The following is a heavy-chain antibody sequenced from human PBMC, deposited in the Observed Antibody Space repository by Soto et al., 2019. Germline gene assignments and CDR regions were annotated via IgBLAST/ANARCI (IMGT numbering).Heavy chain of an antibody. CDR3: SSEITSFGDS. Sequence: QVQLVQSGAEVKKPGASVKVSCKASGYTFTSYDINWVRQATGQGLEWMGWMNPNSGNTGHAQKFQGRVTMTRNTPIITAYMELSRLRSEDTALYFCSSEITSFGDSCRQRTLLTVSS. CDR1: GYTFTSYD. CDR2: MNPNSGNT. D-gene: IGHD3-3*01. V-gene: IGHV1-8*01. J-gene: IGHJ4*02.